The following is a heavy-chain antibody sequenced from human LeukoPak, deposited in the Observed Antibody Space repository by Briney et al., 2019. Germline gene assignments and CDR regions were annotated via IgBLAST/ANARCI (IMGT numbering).Heavy chain of an antibody. CDR1: GFTFSSYG. D-gene: IGHD3-10*01. V-gene: IGHV3-30*18. J-gene: IGHJ4*02. Sequence: PGGSLRLSCAASGFTFSSYGMHWVRQAPGKGLEWVAVISYDGSNKYYADSVKGRFTISRDNSKNTLYLQMNSLRAEDTAVYYCAKDPSQIWFGELDYWGQGTLVTVSS. CDR2: ISYDGSNK. CDR3: AKDPSQIWFGELDY.